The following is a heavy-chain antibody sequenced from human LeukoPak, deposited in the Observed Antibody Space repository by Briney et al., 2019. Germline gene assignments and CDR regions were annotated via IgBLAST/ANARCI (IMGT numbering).Heavy chain of an antibody. Sequence: PGGSLRLSCAASGFTVSSNYMTWVRQAPGKGLEWVSIIYSGGSTSYADSVKGRFTISRDNSKNTLYLQMNSLRAEDTAVYYCAKVEDDYGDYYFDYWGQGTLVTVSS. CDR1: GFTVSSNY. D-gene: IGHD4-17*01. J-gene: IGHJ4*02. CDR2: IYSGGST. CDR3: AKVEDDYGDYYFDY. V-gene: IGHV3-53*01.